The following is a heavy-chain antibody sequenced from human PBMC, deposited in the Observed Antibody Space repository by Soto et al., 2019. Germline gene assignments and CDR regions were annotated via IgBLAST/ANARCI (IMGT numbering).Heavy chain of an antibody. D-gene: IGHD3-9*01. J-gene: IGHJ5*02. CDR3: ARARGDGILTGYYMGGGWFDP. CDR1: GYTFTSYA. V-gene: IGHV1-3*01. Sequence: QVPLVQSGAEVKKPGASVKVSCKASGYTFTSYAMHWVRQAPGQRLEWMGWINAGNGNTKYSQKFQGRVTITRDTSESTAYMEVGSLRSEDTAVYYCARARGDGILTGYYMGGGWFDPWGQGTLVTVSS. CDR2: INAGNGNT.